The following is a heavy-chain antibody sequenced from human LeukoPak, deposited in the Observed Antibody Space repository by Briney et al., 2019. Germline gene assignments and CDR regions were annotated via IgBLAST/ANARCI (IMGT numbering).Heavy chain of an antibody. CDR1: GGTFSIYA. D-gene: IGHD6-13*01. V-gene: IGHV1-69*01. Sequence: ASVKVSCKASGGTFSIYAISWVRQAPGRGIDWMGGIIPIFGTANYAQKFQGRVTITADESTSTAYMELSSLRSEDTAVYYCASPAAAGYEYFQHWGQGTLVTVSS. J-gene: IGHJ1*01. CDR3: ASPAAAGYEYFQH. CDR2: IIPIFGTA.